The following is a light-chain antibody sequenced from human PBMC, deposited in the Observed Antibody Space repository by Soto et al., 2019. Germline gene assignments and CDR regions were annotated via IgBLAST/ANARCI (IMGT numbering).Light chain of an antibody. J-gene: IGLJ1*01. CDR1: NIGSKS. CDR3: QVWDSSSDHYV. CDR2: DDS. V-gene: IGLV3-21*02. Sequence: SYELTQTPSVSVAPGQTARITCGENNIGSKSVHWYQQKPGQAPALVVYDDSDRPSGIPERFSGSNSGNTATLTISGVEAGDEADYYCQVWDSSSDHYVFGTGTKVTVL.